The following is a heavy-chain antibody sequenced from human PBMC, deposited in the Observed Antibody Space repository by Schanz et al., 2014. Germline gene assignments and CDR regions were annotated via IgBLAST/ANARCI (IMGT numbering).Heavy chain of an antibody. V-gene: IGHV3-23*04. D-gene: IGHD6-25*01. CDR1: GFTFRSYA. J-gene: IGHJ2*01. CDR3: GKRIVSAAYRYFDL. CDR2: ISDSGGTT. Sequence: EVQLVESGGGLAQPGGSLRLSCAASGFTFRSYAMSWVRQAPGKGLAWVSAISDSGGTTYYADSVKGRFTISRDNSKNTLYLQMNGLRAEDTAVYYCGKRIVSAAYRYFDLWGRGTLVTVSS.